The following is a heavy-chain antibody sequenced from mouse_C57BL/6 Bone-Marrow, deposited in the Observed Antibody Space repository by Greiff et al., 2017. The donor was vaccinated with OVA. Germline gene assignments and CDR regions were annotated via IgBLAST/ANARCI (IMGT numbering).Heavy chain of an antibody. V-gene: IGHV1-19*01. CDR1: GYTFTDYY. J-gene: IGHJ3*01. CDR3: ASHYGSSPFAY. Sequence: VQLQQSGPVLVKPGASVKMSCKASGYTFTDYYMNWVKQSHGKSLEWIGVINPYNGGTSYNQKFKGKATLTVDKSSSTAYMELNSLTSEDSAVYDCASHYGSSPFAYWGQGTLVTVSA. D-gene: IGHD1-1*01. CDR2: INPYNGGT.